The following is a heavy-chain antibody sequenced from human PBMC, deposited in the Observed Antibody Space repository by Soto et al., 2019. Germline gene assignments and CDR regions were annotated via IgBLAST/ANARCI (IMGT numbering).Heavy chain of an antibody. CDR1: GFTFSSYA. V-gene: IGHV3-30-3*01. J-gene: IGHJ6*02. CDR2: ISYDASNV. CDR3: ERAILWCGIYYYGKDV. Sequence: GGSLRLSCAASGFTFSSYAMHWVRQVPGKGLEWVAVISYDASNVYYADSVKGRFTISRDDAKNTLYLQINSLRAEDTAVYYCERAILWCGIYYYGKDVWVQGTTVTVS. D-gene: IGHD3-10*01.